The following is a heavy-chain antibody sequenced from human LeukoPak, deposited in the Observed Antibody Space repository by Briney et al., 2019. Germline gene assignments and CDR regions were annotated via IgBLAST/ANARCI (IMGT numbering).Heavy chain of an antibody. CDR1: GYSIGSGYN. J-gene: IGHJ6*03. Sequence: PSQSLSLTSAVSGYSIGSGYNWCYIRQSPGKGLEWGGSLYHAGHTYYHPSLKSRVSISLDASKNQFSLKLTSVTAADTAVYYCARDAWGVTGYPNTYYFYMDVWGKGTTVTVSS. CDR2: LYHAGHT. D-gene: IGHD3-9*01. V-gene: IGHV4-38-2*02. CDR3: ARDAWGVTGYPNTYYFYMDV.